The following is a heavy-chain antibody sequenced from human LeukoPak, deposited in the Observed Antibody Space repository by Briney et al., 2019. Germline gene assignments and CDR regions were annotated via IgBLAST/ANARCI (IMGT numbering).Heavy chain of an antibody. CDR2: TYYRSKWYN. Sequence: SQTLSFTCAISGDSVSSNSAAWNWIRQSPSRGLEWLGRTYYRSKWYNDYALSVKSRITINPDTSKNQFSLQLNSVTPEDTTVYYCARQIVVVPAAMVMSLFDPGGQGTLVTVSS. D-gene: IGHD2-2*01. V-gene: IGHV6-1*01. CDR3: ARQIVVVPAAMVMSLFDP. J-gene: IGHJ5*02. CDR1: GDSVSSNSAA.